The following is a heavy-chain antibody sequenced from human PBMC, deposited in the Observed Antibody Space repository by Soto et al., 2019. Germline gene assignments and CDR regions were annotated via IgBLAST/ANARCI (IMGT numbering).Heavy chain of an antibody. Sequence: GGSLRLSCAASGFTFSSYGMHWVRQAPGKGLEWVAVIWYDGSNKYYADSVKGRFTISRDNSKNTLYLQMNSLRAEDTAVYYCARDFGDFGDDAFDIWGQGTMVTVSS. CDR1: GFTFSSYG. V-gene: IGHV3-33*01. CDR2: IWYDGSNK. D-gene: IGHD3-10*01. CDR3: ARDFGDFGDDAFDI. J-gene: IGHJ3*02.